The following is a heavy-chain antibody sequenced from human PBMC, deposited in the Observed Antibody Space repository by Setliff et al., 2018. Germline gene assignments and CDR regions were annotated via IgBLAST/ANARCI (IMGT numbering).Heavy chain of an antibody. CDR2: INHSGST. V-gene: IGHV4-34*01. D-gene: IGHD5-18*01. J-gene: IGHJ6*02. Sequence: SETLSLTCAVYGGSFSGYYWSWIRQPPGKGLEWIGEINHSGSTNYNPSLKSRVTISVDTSKNQFSLKLSSVTAADTAVYYCARMGRGYSYGYILYYDMDVWGQGTTVTVSS. CDR1: GGSFSGYY. CDR3: ARMGRGYSYGYILYYDMDV.